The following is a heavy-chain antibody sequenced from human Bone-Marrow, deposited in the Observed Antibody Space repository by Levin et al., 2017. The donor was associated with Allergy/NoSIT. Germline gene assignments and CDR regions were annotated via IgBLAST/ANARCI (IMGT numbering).Heavy chain of an antibody. CDR1: GFTFSNAW. V-gene: IGHV3-15*01. J-gene: IGHJ4*02. CDR3: TTNSLMVYAKSSFDY. CDR2: IKSKTDGGTT. Sequence: GGSLRLSCAASGFTFSNAWMSWVRQAPGKGLEWVGRIKSKTDGGTTDYAAPVKGRFTISRDDSKNTLYLQMNSLKTEDTAVYYCTTNSLMVYAKSSFDYWGQGTLVTVSS. D-gene: IGHD2-8*01.